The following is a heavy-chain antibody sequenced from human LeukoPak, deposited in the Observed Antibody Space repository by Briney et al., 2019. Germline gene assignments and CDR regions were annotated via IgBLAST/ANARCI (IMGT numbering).Heavy chain of an antibody. V-gene: IGHV3-23*01. CDR2: ITDSGDVT. CDR1: GFTFRGYA. D-gene: IGHD2-8*02. Sequence: PGRSLRLSCAASGFTFRGYAMAWVRQAPGKGLEWVSSITDSGDVTYYTDSVKGRFTISRDNSKSTLYLQMNSLTAEDTALYFCAKGQTGAPSFYYFFYLDGWGKGSTVIVSS. J-gene: IGHJ6*03. CDR3: AKGQTGAPSFYYFFYLDG.